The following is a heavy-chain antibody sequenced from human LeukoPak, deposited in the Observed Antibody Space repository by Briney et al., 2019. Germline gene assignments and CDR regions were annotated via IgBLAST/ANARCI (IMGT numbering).Heavy chain of an antibody. CDR2: ISSSSSYI. D-gene: IGHD6-13*01. CDR1: GFTFSSYS. V-gene: IGHV3-21*01. J-gene: IGHJ5*02. CDR3: ARAIAAAGTSSWFDP. Sequence: GGSLRLSCAASGFTFSSYSMNWVRQAPGKGLEWVSSISSSSSYIYYADSVKGRFTISRDNANNSLYLQMNSLIAEDTAVYYCARAIAAAGTSSWFDPWGQGTLVTVSS.